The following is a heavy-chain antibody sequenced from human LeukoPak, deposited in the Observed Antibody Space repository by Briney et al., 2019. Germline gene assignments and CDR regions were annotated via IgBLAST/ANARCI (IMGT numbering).Heavy chain of an antibody. CDR1: GFSFTGYW. V-gene: IGHV5-51*01. CDR2: IYPGDSDT. J-gene: IGHJ4*02. Sequence: PGESLKISCKGSGFSFTGYWIAWVRQMPGKGLEWMGIIYPGDSDTRYSPSFQGQITISADKSISTAHLQWSSLKASDTAMYYCARRRGWDYDSSGYDFDYWGQGTLVTVSS. CDR3: ARRRGWDYDSSGYDFDY. D-gene: IGHD3-22*01.